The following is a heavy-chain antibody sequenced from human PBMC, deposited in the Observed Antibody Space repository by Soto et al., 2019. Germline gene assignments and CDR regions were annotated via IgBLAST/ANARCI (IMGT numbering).Heavy chain of an antibody. V-gene: IGHV4-59*01. Sequence: PSETLSLTCAVSGGSLSSYHWSWVRQSPGKGLEWIGYIYYSGSTNYNPSLKSRVTMSVDTSKNQFSLKLSSVTAADTAVYYCARGGLVSAGTLDYWGQGTQVTVSS. D-gene: IGHD6-13*01. CDR3: ARGGLVSAGTLDY. CDR1: GGSLSSYH. CDR2: IYYSGST. J-gene: IGHJ4*02.